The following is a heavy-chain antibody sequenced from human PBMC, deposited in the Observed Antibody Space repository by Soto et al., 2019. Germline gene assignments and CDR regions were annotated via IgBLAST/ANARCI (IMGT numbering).Heavy chain of an antibody. J-gene: IGHJ6*02. CDR3: GRGDCTFGGVSVNYGMYF. V-gene: IGHV1-69*01. CDR2: IIPIFGTA. Sequence: QVQLVQSGAEVKKPGSSVTVSCKASGGTFSSYAINWVRQAPGQGLEWMGGIIPIFGTANYAQKFQGRVTITADESTRTAYVELSILRSKYRALYYCGRGDCTFGGVSVNYGMYFWGQVTTVTVSS. CDR1: GGTFSSYA. D-gene: IGHD3-16*02.